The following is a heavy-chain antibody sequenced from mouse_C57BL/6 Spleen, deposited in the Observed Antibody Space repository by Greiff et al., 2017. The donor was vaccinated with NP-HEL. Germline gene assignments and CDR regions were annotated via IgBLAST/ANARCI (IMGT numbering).Heavy chain of an antibody. D-gene: IGHD2-2*01. CDR2: IDPSDSYT. V-gene: IGHV1-59*01. J-gene: IGHJ3*01. Sequence: QVQLQQPGAELVRPGTSVKLSCKASGYTFTSYWMHWVKQRPGQGLEWIGVIDPSDSYTNYNQKFKGKATLTVDTSSSTAYMQLSSLTSEDSAVYYCARGDGYASWFAYWGQGTLVTVSA. CDR1: GYTFTSYW. CDR3: ARGDGYASWFAY.